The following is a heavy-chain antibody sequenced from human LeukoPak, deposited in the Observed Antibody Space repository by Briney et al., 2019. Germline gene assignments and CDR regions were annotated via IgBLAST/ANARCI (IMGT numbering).Heavy chain of an antibody. CDR3: ATEVTSIVPDY. V-gene: IGHV1-24*01. CDR1: GHTLSELP. CDR2: FDPENDER. J-gene: IGHJ4*02. Sequence: GASVKVSCMVSGHTLSELPMYWVRQAPGEGLEWMGGFDPENDERIYAQKFRGRVTMTEDTSTNTAYMELSSLRSDDTAVYYCATEVTSIVPDYWGQGTLVTVSS. D-gene: IGHD2-21*02.